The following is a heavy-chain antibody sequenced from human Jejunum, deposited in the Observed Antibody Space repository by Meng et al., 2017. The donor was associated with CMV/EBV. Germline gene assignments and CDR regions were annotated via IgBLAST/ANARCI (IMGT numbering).Heavy chain of an antibody. D-gene: IGHD5-12*01. CDR2: MSYSGTT. J-gene: IGHJ4*02. CDR1: GGSITGKRYS. CDR3: ARHSYNSGGPLDY. V-gene: IGHV4-39*07. Sequence: GGSITGKRYSSGEVRQPLGRSKEWTGTMSYSGTTSYNPSFKSRVNMSVDTSKSQFSLRMSSLTAADTAVYYCARHSYNSGGPLDYWGQGTLVTVSS.